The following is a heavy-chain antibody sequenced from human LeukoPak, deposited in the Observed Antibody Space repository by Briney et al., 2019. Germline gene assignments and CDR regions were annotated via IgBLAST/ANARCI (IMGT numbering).Heavy chain of an antibody. D-gene: IGHD3-22*01. J-gene: IGHJ3*02. Sequence: GGSLRLSCAASGFIVSSKYMSWVRQAPGKGLEWVSVIYSGGSTNHADSVKGRFTISRGNSKNTLYLQMNSLRAEDTAVYYCARGDHYDSSGYYFGAFDIWGQGTMVTVSS. CDR3: ARGDHYDSSGYYFGAFDI. V-gene: IGHV3-66*02. CDR1: GFIVSSKY. CDR2: IYSGGST.